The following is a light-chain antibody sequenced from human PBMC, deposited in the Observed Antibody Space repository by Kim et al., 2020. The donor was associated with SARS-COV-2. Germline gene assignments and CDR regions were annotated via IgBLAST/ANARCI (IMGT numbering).Light chain of an antibody. J-gene: IGLJ1*01. CDR3: QVWDSSSDRLYV. CDR1: NIGSKS. CDR2: YDS. V-gene: IGLV3-21*04. Sequence: PGKTARSTCGGNNIGSKSVHWYQQKPGQAPVLVIYYDSDRPSGIPERFSGSNSGNTATLTISMVEAGDEADYYCQVWDSSSDRLYVFGTGTKVTVL.